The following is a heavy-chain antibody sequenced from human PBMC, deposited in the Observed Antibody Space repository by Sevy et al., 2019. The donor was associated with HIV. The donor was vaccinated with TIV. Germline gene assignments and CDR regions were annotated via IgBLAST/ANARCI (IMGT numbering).Heavy chain of an antibody. CDR1: GYTFSTYR. V-gene: IGHV1-18*01. Sequence: ASVKVSCKVSGYTFSTYRITWVRQAPGQGLQWMGWISPHNGETNYAQNLQGRVSMITDSSTTTAYMELKSLRSDDTAVYYCARAYCSGGSCFSLAFWGQGTLVTVSS. D-gene: IGHD2-15*01. J-gene: IGHJ4*02. CDR2: ISPHNGET. CDR3: ARAYCSGGSCFSLAF.